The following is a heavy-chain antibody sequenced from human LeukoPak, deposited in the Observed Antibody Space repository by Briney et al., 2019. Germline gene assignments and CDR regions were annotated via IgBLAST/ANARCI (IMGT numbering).Heavy chain of an antibody. J-gene: IGHJ4*02. D-gene: IGHD1-26*01. CDR3: ARDPVGATDY. CDR1: GFTFSSYS. Sequence: GGSLRLPCAASGFTFSSYSMNWVRQAPGKGLEWVSYISSSSTIYYADSVKGRFTISRDNAKNSLYLQMNSLRAEDTAVYYCARDPVGATDYWGQGTLVTVSS. CDR2: ISSSSTI. V-gene: IGHV3-48*01.